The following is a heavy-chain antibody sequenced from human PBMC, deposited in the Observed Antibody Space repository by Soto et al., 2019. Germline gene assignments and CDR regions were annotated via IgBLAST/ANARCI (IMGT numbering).Heavy chain of an antibody. V-gene: IGHV5-10-1*01. CDR3: ARHTELELSDYYYGMDV. Sequence: PGESLKISCKCSGYSFTSYWISLVRQMPGKGLEWMGRIDPSDSYTNYSPSFQGHVTISADKSISTAYLQWSSLKASDTAMYYCARHTELELSDYYYGMDVWGQGTTVTVSS. CDR2: IDPSDSYT. CDR1: GYSFTSYW. J-gene: IGHJ6*02. D-gene: IGHD1-7*01.